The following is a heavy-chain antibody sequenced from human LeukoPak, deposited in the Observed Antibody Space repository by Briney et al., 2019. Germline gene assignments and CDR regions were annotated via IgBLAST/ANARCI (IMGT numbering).Heavy chain of an antibody. CDR3: ARDPPEDEWNSLDS. D-gene: IGHD1-7*01. V-gene: IGHV4-59*01. CDR2: IHYSGLT. CDR1: GGSINGYY. J-gene: IGHJ4*02. Sequence: SETLSLTCTVSGGSINGYYWNWIRQAPGKGLEWIGFIHYSGLTVYSPSLQSRVSMSVDTSRNQFSLDLSSVTAADTALYYCARDPPEDEWNSLDSWGEGILVTVSS.